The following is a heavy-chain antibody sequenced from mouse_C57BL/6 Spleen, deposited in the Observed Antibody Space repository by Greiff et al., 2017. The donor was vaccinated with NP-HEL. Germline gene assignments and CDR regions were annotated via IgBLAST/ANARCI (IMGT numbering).Heavy chain of an antibody. CDR3: ALITTVVAPDY. V-gene: IGHV1-59*01. D-gene: IGHD1-1*01. J-gene: IGHJ2*01. CDR2: IDPSDSYT. Sequence: VQLQQPGAELVRPGPSVKLSCKASGYTFTSYWMHWVKQRPGQGLEWIGVIDPSDSYTNYNQKFKGKATLTVDTSSSTAYMQLSSLTSEDSAVYYCALITTVVAPDYWGQGTTLTVSS. CDR1: GYTFTSYW.